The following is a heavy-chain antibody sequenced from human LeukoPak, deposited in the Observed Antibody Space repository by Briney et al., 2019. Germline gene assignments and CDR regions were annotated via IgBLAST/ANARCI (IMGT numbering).Heavy chain of an antibody. CDR1: GGSISSYY. CDR2: ICYSGST. Sequence: PSETLSLTCTVSGGSISSYYWSWIRQPPGKGLEWIGYICYSGSTNYNPSLKSRVTISVDTSKNQFSLKLSSVTAADTAVYYCARYYYYGMDVWGQGTTVTVSS. J-gene: IGHJ6*02. CDR3: ARYYYYGMDV. V-gene: IGHV4-59*01.